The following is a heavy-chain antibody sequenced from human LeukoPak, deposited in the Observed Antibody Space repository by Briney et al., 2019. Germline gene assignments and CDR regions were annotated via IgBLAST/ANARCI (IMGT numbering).Heavy chain of an antibody. V-gene: IGHV6-1*01. CDR2: TYYRSNWYN. D-gene: IGHD6-13*01. J-gene: IGHJ4*02. Sequence: SQTLSLTCAISGDSVSSNCAAWNWLRQSPSRGLVWLGRTYYRSNWYNDYAVSVKSRITINPDTSKTQFSLQLNSVTPEDTALYYCARGGSYSSSGGFFDYGGQGTLVTVSS. CDR1: GDSVSSNCAA. CDR3: ARGGSYSSSGGFFDY.